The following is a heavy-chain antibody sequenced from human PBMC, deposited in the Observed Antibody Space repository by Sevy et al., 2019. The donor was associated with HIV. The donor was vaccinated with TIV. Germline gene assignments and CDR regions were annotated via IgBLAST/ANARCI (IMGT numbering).Heavy chain of an antibody. CDR2: INPNSGGT. D-gene: IGHD3-22*01. CDR3: AREWALNYYDSSGSVDY. J-gene: IGHJ4*02. Sequence: ASVKVSCKASGYTFTGYYMHWVRQAPGQGLEWMGWINPNSGGTNYAQKFQGRVTMTRDTSISTAYMELSRLRSDDTAVYYCAREWALNYYDSSGSVDYWGQRTLVTVSS. CDR1: GYTFTGYY. V-gene: IGHV1-2*02.